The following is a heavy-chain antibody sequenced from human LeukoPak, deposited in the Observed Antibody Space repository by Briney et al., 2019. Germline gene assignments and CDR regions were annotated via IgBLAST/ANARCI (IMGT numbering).Heavy chain of an antibody. J-gene: IGHJ4*02. CDR3: VRALMGDQDY. Sequence: GGSLRLSCAASGFTFSSSWMHWVHQAPGKGLVWVSRINSDGSSIAYADSVKGRFIISRDNAKNMLYLQMDSLRAEDTAVYYCVRALMGDQDYWGQGTLATVSS. CDR2: INSDGSSI. CDR1: GFTFSSSW. V-gene: IGHV3-74*01. D-gene: IGHD5-24*01.